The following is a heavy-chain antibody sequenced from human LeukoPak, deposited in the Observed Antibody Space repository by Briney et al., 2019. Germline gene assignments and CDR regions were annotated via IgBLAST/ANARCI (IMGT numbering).Heavy chain of an antibody. CDR3: AKGALAAAGSGFDY. Sequence: PGGSLRLSCAVSGFIFNSYAMSWVRQAPGKGLEWVSSVSASGGSTYHADSVKGRFTISRDNSKNTLHLQMNSLRADDTALYYCAKGALAAAGSGFDYWGQGTLVTASS. V-gene: IGHV3-23*01. D-gene: IGHD6-13*01. CDR1: GFIFNSYA. CDR2: VSASGGST. J-gene: IGHJ4*02.